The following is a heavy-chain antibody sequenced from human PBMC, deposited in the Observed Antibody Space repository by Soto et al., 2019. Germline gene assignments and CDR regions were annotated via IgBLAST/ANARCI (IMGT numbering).Heavy chain of an antibody. J-gene: IGHJ6*02. CDR1: GGTFSSYA. CDR2: IIPIFGTA. D-gene: IGHD6-6*01. Sequence: SVKVSCKASGGTFSSYAISWVRQAPGQGLEWMGGIIPIFGTANYAQKFQGRVTITADESTSTAYMELSSLRSEDTAVYYCARDQYSSSALSYGMDVWGQGTTVTVSS. CDR3: ARDQYSSSALSYGMDV. V-gene: IGHV1-69*13.